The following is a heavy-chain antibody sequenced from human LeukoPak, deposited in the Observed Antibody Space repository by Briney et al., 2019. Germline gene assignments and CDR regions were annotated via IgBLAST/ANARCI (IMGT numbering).Heavy chain of an antibody. V-gene: IGHV4-34*01. CDR2: INHSGST. CDR1: GGSFSGYY. J-gene: IGHJ4*02. D-gene: IGHD6-13*01. CDR3: ARFSSSWYGGIDY. Sequence: SETLSLTCAVHGGSFSGYYWSWIRQPPGKGLEWIGEINHSGSTNYNPSLKSRVTISVDTSKNQFSLKLSSVTAADTAVYYCARFSSSWYGGIDYWGQGALVTVSS.